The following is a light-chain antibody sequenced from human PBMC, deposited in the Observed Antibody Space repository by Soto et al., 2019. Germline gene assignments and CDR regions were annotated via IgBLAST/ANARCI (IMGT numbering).Light chain of an antibody. CDR2: GAS. V-gene: IGKV3D-15*01. Sequence: EIVMTQSPATLSVSPGERVTLSCRASQSVSSNLAWFQQKPGQAPRLLIYGASNRATGIPDRFSGSGSGTDFTLTISRLEPEDFAIYYCQTYNNWPLTCGGGNKGDIK. CDR3: QTYNNWPLT. J-gene: IGKJ4*01. CDR1: QSVSSN.